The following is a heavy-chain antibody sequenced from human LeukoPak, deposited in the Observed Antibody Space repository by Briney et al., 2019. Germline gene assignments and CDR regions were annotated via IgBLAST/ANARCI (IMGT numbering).Heavy chain of an antibody. CDR1: GGSINSCY. CDR2: ISYSGST. V-gene: IGHV4-59*01. D-gene: IGHD6-6*01. CDR3: ARDGCGSSSCLDY. J-gene: IGHJ4*02. Sequence: SETLSLTCTVSGGSINSCYWSWIRQPPGKGLEWIGYISYSGSTNYNPSLKSRVTISVDTSKNQFSLKLSSVTAADTAVYYCARDGCGSSSCLDYWGQGTLVTVSS.